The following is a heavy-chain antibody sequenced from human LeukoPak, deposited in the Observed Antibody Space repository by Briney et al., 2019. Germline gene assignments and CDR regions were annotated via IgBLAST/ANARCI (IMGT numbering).Heavy chain of an antibody. J-gene: IGHJ4*02. CDR1: GFAFDIYS. CDR3: VKDLMGGSYVSVD. CDR2: ISSSSGTT. D-gene: IGHD1-26*01. Sequence: PGGSLRLSCAASGFAFDIYSMNWVRQAPGKGLEWVSYISSSSGTTHYADSVKGRFTISRDNAKNTLYLQMSSLRAEDTAVYYCVKDLMGGSYVSVDCGEGTLVTVSS. V-gene: IGHV3-48*01.